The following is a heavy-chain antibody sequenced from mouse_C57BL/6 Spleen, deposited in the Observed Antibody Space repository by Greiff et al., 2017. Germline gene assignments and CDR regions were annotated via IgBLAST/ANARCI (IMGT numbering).Heavy chain of an antibody. CDR3: ARRAIYDGYTWFAY. J-gene: IGHJ3*01. D-gene: IGHD2-3*01. V-gene: IGHV1-81*01. CDR1: GYTFTSYG. CDR2: IYPRSGNT. Sequence: VQLQQSGAELARPGASVKLSCKASGYTFTSYGISWVKQRTGQGLEWIGEIYPRSGNTYYNEKFKGKATLTADKSSSTAYMELRSLTSEDSAVYFCARRAIYDGYTWFAYWGQGTLVTVSA.